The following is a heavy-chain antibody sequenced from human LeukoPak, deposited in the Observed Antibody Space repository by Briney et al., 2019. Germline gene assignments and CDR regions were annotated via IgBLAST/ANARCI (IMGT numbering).Heavy chain of an antibody. J-gene: IGHJ4*02. Sequence: GGSLRLSCAPSGFTDCSHYMSWVRQAPGKGVEWVSVIYSGDSTYYADSAKGRFTISRDNSKNTLYLQMNSLRAEDTAVYYCARGKWNYPFDYWGQGTLVTVSS. CDR2: IYSGDST. CDR1: GFTDCSHY. CDR3: ARGKWNYPFDY. V-gene: IGHV3-53*01. D-gene: IGHD1-7*01.